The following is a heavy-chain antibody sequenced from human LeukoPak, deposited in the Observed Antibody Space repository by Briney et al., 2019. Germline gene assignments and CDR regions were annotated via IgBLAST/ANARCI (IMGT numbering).Heavy chain of an antibody. CDR2: IYYSGST. D-gene: IGHD6-13*01. CDR1: GGSISSSSYS. Sequence: SETLSLTCTVSGGSISSSSYSWGWIRQPPGKGLEWIGSIYYSGSTYYNPSLKSRVTISVDTSKNQFSLKLSSVTAADTAVYYCAKQGRIAAAGKVDYWGQGTLVTVSS. J-gene: IGHJ4*02. CDR3: AKQGRIAAAGKVDY. V-gene: IGHV4-39*01.